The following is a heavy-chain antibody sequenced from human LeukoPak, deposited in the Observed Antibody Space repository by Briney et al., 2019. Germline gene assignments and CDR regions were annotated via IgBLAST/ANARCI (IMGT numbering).Heavy chain of an antibody. J-gene: IGHJ4*02. D-gene: IGHD2-8*01. CDR1: GFTFSSYG. Sequence: GGSLRLSCAASGFTFSSYGMHWVRQAPGKGLEWVAFIRYDGSNKYYADSVKGRFTISRDNSKNTLYPQMNSLRAEDTAVYYCAKDKGVSYYFDYWGQGTLVTVSS. CDR3: AKDKGVSYYFDY. V-gene: IGHV3-30*02. CDR2: IRYDGSNK.